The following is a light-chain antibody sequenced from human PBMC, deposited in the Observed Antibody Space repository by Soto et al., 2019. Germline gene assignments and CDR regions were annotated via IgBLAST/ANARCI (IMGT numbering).Light chain of an antibody. CDR2: DVT. Sequence: QSALTQPRSVSGSPGQSVTISCTRTSSDVGLNDYVSWYHQHPGKAPKLLIYDVTKRPSGVPDRFSGSKSGNTASLTISGLRAEDEGDYYCCSSSGRYTYVFGTGTKLTVL. CDR3: CSSSGRYTYV. V-gene: IGLV2-11*01. CDR1: SSDVGLNDY. J-gene: IGLJ1*01.